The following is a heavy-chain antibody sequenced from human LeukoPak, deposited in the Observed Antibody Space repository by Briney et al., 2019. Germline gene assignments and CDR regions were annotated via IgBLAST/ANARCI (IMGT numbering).Heavy chain of an antibody. Sequence: GASVTVSCKASGYTFTGYYMHWVRQAPGQGLEWMGWINPKSSDTNYAQKFQGRVTMTRYTSIGTAYMELSTLRSDDTAVYYCAREWVVLAAAIFYWGQGTLVTVSS. D-gene: IGHD2-15*01. CDR3: AREWVVLAAAIFY. J-gene: IGHJ4*02. CDR2: INPKSSDT. V-gene: IGHV1-2*02. CDR1: GYTFTGYY.